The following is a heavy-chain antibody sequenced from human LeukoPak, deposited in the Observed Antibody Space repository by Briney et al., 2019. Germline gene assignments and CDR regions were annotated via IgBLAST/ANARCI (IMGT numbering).Heavy chain of an antibody. CDR1: GGSFSGYY. D-gene: IGHD4-11*01. CDR3: ARGGGPDDYSNRDFDY. Sequence: SKTLSLTCAVYGGSFSGYYWSWIRQPPGKGLEWIGEINHSGSTNYNPSLKSRVTISVDTSKNQFSLKLSSVTAADTAVYYCARGGGPDDYSNRDFDYWGQGTLVTVSS. V-gene: IGHV4-34*01. CDR2: INHSGST. J-gene: IGHJ4*02.